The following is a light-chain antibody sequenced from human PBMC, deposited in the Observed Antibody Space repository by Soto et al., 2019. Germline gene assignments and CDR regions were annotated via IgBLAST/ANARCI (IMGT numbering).Light chain of an antibody. CDR2: SNN. CDR1: SSNIGSTT. J-gene: IGLJ2*01. CDR3: AAWDDSLDGHVV. Sequence: QSVLTQPPSASGTPGQRVTISCSGSSSNIGSTTVNWYQKLPGTAPELLIYSNNQRPSGVPDRFSGSKSGTSASLAISGLQSEDEADYYCAAWDDSLDGHVVFGGGTKLTVL. V-gene: IGLV1-44*01.